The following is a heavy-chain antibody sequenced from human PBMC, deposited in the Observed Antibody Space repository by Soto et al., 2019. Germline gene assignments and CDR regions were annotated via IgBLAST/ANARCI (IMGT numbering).Heavy chain of an antibody. J-gene: IGHJ4*02. V-gene: IGHV3-53*01. CDR1: GFTVSNYY. CDR2: IYSSGNT. Sequence: ESGGGLIQPGGSLRLSCAASGFTVSNYYMSWVRQAPGKGLEWVSVIYSSGNTYYADSVRGRFTISRDNSKNTLYLQMNSLRDEDTAVYYCARSGGVYYYEDWGQGTLVTVSS. D-gene: IGHD3-3*01. CDR3: ARSGGVYYYED.